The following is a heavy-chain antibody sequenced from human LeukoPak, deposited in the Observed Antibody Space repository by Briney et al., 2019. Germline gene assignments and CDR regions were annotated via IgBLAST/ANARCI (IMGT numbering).Heavy chain of an antibody. CDR3: ARDAGTVSAARFDY. D-gene: IGHD2-2*01. J-gene: IGHJ4*02. CDR1: GFTFSSYA. CDR2: ISYDGSNK. V-gene: IGHV3-30-3*01. Sequence: PGRSLRLSCAASGFTFSSYAMHWVRQAPGKGLEWVAVISYDGSNKYYADSVKGRFTISRDNSKNTLYLQMNSLRAEDTAVYYCARDAGTVSAARFDYWGQGTLVTVCS.